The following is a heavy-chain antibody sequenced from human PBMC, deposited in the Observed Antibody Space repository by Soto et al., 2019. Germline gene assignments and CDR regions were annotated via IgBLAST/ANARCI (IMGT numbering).Heavy chain of an antibody. Sequence: PGGSLRLSCATSGFTFSTYNMNWVRQAPGQGLEWVSCITPRGSRIFYADSVKGRFTISRDDAKNSLYLQVNSLRAEDTAIYYCARDIGDFFFDYWGQGTPVTVSS. D-gene: IGHD3-16*01. CDR3: ARDIGDFFFDY. V-gene: IGHV3-21*01. J-gene: IGHJ4*02. CDR1: GFTFSTYN. CDR2: ITPRGSRI.